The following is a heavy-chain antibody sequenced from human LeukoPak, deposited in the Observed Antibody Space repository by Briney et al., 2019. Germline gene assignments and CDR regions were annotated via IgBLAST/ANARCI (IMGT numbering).Heavy chain of an antibody. Sequence: SETLSLTCAVYGESSSGYYWSWIRQPPGKGLEWIGEINHSGSTNYNPSLKSRVTISVDTSKNQFALKLSSVTAADTALYYCARLCSSTSCYGSFDYWGQGTLVTVSS. CDR3: ARLCSSTSCYGSFDY. V-gene: IGHV4-34*01. J-gene: IGHJ4*02. CDR1: GESSSGYY. CDR2: INHSGST. D-gene: IGHD2-2*01.